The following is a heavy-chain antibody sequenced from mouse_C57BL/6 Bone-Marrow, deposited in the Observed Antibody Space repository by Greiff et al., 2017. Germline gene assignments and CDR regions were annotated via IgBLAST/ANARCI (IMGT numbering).Heavy chain of an antibody. V-gene: IGHV5-6*01. CDR3: ARHVIYYGSFYYFDY. D-gene: IGHD1-1*01. Sequence: EVQLVESGGDLVKPGGSLKLSCAASGFTFSSYGMSWVRQTPDKRLEWVATISSGGSYTYYPDSVKGRFTISRDNAKNTLYLQMSSLKSEDTAMXYCARHVIYYGSFYYFDYWGQGTTLTVSS. CDR1: GFTFSSYG. J-gene: IGHJ2*01. CDR2: ISSGGSYT.